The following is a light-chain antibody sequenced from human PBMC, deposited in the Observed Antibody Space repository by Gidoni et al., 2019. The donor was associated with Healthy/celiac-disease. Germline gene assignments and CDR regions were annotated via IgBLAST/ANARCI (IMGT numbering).Light chain of an antibody. CDR3: QQYNRFWT. Sequence: DIQITQSPSTLSASVGDRVTITCRASQSISIWLAWYQQKPGKAPQLLIFDASSLESGVPSRFSGSGSGAEFTLTVSSLQPDDFATYYCQQYNRFWTFXXXTKVEIK. V-gene: IGKV1-5*01. CDR2: DAS. J-gene: IGKJ1*01. CDR1: QSISIW.